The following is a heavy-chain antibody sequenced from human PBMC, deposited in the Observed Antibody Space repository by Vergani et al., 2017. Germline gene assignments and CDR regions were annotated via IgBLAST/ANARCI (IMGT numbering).Heavy chain of an antibody. CDR3: AKDDLNSKYYYDSSGYWGPGAFDI. CDR2: ISAYNGNT. D-gene: IGHD3-22*01. V-gene: IGHV1-18*01. CDR1: GYTFTSYG. J-gene: IGHJ3*02. Sequence: QVQLVQSGAEVKKPGASVKVSCKASGYTFTSYGISWVRQAPGQGLEWMGWISAYNGNTNYAQKLQGRVTMTTDTSTSTAYMELRSLRSDDTAVYYCAKDDLNSKYYYDSSGYWGPGAFDIWGQGTMVTVSS.